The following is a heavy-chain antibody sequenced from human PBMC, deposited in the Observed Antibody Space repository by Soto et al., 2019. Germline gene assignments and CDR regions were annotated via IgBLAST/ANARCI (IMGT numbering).Heavy chain of an antibody. D-gene: IGHD4-17*01. CDR1: GFSLSTSGVG. CDR3: TRLTDKGTTK. CDR2: IYWDDDK. V-gene: IGHV2-5*02. Sequence: QITLKESGPTLVKPTQTLTLTCTFSGFSLSTSGVGVGWIRQSPGKALEWLALIYWDDDKRYSPSLKSRLTITKDTSKNQVVLRMTNMDPVDTATYYCTRLTDKGTTKWGQGTLVTVSS. J-gene: IGHJ4*02.